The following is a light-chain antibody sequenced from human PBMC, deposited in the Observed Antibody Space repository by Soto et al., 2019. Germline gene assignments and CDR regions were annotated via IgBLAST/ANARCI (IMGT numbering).Light chain of an antibody. CDR3: YYSRSGSPVV. CDR1: SSDVGGYNF. J-gene: IGLJ1*01. Sequence: QSALTQPASVSGSPGQTITISCTGTSSDVGGYNFVSWYQQHPGKAPKLIIYDVSNRPSGVSNRFSGSKSGNTASLTISRLHAEDEAYYFCYYSRSGSPVVFGTGTKVTVL. CDR2: DVS. V-gene: IGLV2-14*03.